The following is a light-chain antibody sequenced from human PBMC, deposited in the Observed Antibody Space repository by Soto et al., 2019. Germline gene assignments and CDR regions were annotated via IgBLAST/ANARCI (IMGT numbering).Light chain of an antibody. J-gene: IGKJ5*01. CDR3: QHYNNWPPIT. Sequence: EIVMTQSPATLSVSPGERVTLSCRASQSVRSNLAWYQQKPGQAPRLLVYGASTRATGIPARFSGSGSGTEFTLTISSLQSEDFAAYYCQHYNNWPPITFGQGTRLEIK. V-gene: IGKV3-15*01. CDR1: QSVRSN. CDR2: GAS.